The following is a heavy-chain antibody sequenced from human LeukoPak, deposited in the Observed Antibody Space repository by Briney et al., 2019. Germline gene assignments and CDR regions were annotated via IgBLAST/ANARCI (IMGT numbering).Heavy chain of an antibody. Sequence: SVKVSCKASGGTFSSYAISWVRQAPGQGLEWMGGIIPIFGTANYAQKFQGRVTITADGSTSTAYMELSSLRSEDTAVYYCARDQRAYCGGDCYHFDYWGQGTLVTVSS. CDR3: ARDQRAYCGGDCYHFDY. V-gene: IGHV1-69*13. D-gene: IGHD2-21*02. CDR1: GGTFSSYA. J-gene: IGHJ4*02. CDR2: IIPIFGTA.